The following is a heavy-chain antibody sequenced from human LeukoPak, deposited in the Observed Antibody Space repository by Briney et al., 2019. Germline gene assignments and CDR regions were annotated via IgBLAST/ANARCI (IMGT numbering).Heavy chain of an antibody. J-gene: IGHJ6*02. CDR3: ARWVNSGSYKLYYGLDV. CDR2: ISSLGSYM. V-gene: IGHV3-21*06. D-gene: IGHD1-26*01. Sequence: GGSLRLSCAASGFTVSSNYMNWVRQAPGKGLEWVSSISSLGSYMYYADSLKGRFTVSRDNAKNSLYLQMNSLRVEDTAVYYCARWVNSGSYKLYYGLDVWGQGTTVTVSS. CDR1: GFTVSSNY.